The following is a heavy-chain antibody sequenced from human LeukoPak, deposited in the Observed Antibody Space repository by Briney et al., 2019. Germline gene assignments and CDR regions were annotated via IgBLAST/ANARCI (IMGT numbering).Heavy chain of an antibody. D-gene: IGHD6-6*01. J-gene: IGHJ4*02. CDR2: ISGSGDST. CDR1: GFTLSSYS. V-gene: IGHV3-23*01. CDR3: AKAIVAYSSSPEVLDY. Sequence: GGALRLSCAASGFTLSSYSMTWVRPAPGEGVEWGSAISGSGDSTYYADSVKGRFTISRDNSKNTLDLQMNSLRAGDTAVYYCAKAIVAYSSSPEVLDYWGQGTLVTVSS.